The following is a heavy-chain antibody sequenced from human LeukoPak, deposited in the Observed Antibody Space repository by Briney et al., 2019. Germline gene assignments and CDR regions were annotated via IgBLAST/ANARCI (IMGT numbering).Heavy chain of an antibody. CDR3: ASDSNQWTVFDY. Sequence: PSETLSLTCTVSGYSISSGYYWGWIRQSPGKGLEWIGSIYHSGSTYYNPSLKSRVTISVDTSKNQFSLKLSSVTAADTAVYYCASDSNQWTVFDYWGQGTLVTVSS. V-gene: IGHV4-38-2*02. J-gene: IGHJ4*02. D-gene: IGHD6-19*01. CDR2: IYHSGST. CDR1: GYSISSGYY.